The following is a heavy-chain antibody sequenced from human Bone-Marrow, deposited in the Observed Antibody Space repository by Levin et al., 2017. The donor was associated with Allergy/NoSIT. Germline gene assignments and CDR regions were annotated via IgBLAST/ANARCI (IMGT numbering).Heavy chain of an antibody. CDR3: ARGGEGYGDPSSRYFQH. CDR1: GGTFSSYA. J-gene: IGHJ1*01. CDR2: IIPIFGTA. Sequence: GASVKVSCKASGGTFSSYAISWVRQAPGQGLEWMGGIIPIFGTANYAQKFQGRVTITADESTSTAYMELSSLRSEDTAVYYCARGGEGYGDPSSRYFQHWGQGTLVTVSS. V-gene: IGHV1-69*13. D-gene: IGHD4-17*01.